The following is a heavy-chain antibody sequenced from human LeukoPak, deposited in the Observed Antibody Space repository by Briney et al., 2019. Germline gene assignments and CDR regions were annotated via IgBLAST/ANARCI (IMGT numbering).Heavy chain of an antibody. V-gene: IGHV3-30*02. CDR3: ARVPIAAAHNIH. CDR2: IRYDGNNE. CDR1: GFTFSSYG. Sequence: PGGSLRLSCAASGFTFSSYGMHWVRQAPGKGLEWVAFIRYDGNNEYYADSLKGRFTISRDNSKNTLYLQMNSLRAEDTAVYYCARVPIAAAHNIHWGQGTLVTVSS. D-gene: IGHD6-13*01. J-gene: IGHJ4*02.